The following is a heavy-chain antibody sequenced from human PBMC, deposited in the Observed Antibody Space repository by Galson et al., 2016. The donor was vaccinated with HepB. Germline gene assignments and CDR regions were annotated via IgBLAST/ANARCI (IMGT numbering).Heavy chain of an antibody. V-gene: IGHV4-39*07. CDR3: ATRSGLSGSWSSFDY. CDR1: GGSISSSSYY. D-gene: IGHD6-13*01. CDR2: IYKSGST. Sequence: SETLSLTCTVSGGSISSSSYYWVWIRQPPGKGLEWIGSIYKSGSTYYNASLKTRVTISVDTSKDQLSLRLSSVTAADTALYYCATRSGLSGSWSSFDYWGQGALVTVSS. J-gene: IGHJ4*02.